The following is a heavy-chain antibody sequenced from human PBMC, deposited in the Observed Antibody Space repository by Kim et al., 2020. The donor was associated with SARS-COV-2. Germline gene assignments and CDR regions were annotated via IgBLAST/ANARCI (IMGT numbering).Heavy chain of an antibody. CDR2: VKEDGSHK. V-gene: IGHV3-7*01. D-gene: IGHD2-15*01. Sequence: GGSLRLSCAASGFTFGNDWMSWVRQAPGKGLEWVAIVKEDGSHKYYVDSVEGRFTVSRDNAKNSLYLQIDSLRPEDTAVYYCAREESSRGRGGLVAF. CDR1: GFTFGNDW. J-gene: IGHJ1*01. CDR3: AREESS.